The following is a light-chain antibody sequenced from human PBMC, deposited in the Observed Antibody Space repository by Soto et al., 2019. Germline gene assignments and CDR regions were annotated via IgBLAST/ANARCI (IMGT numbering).Light chain of an antibody. Sequence: NFMLTQPHSVSESPGKTVTISCTGTSGSIASHFVQWYQQRPGTAPTTVIYEDNRRPSGVPDRFSGSIDRSSNSASLTISGLKTEDEADYYCQSYDTTTVVFGGGTKLTVL. J-gene: IGLJ2*01. V-gene: IGLV6-57*02. CDR2: EDN. CDR3: QSYDTTTVV. CDR1: SGSIASHF.